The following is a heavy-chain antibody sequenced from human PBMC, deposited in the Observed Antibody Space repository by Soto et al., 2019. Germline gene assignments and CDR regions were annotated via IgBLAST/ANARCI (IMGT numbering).Heavy chain of an antibody. CDR2: IIHSGST. D-gene: IGHD4-17*01. CDR1: CGSFRSFC. J-gene: IGHJ6*02. Sequence: SETLSLTCAVYCGSFRSFCWSWIRQPAGKGLEWIGEIIHSGSTNYNPSLESRVTISLDTSKNQFSLKVNSVIAADTAVYYCARVRKGVTTIRKYGMDVWGQGTTVNVSS. CDR3: ARVRKGVTTIRKYGMDV. V-gene: IGHV4-34*12.